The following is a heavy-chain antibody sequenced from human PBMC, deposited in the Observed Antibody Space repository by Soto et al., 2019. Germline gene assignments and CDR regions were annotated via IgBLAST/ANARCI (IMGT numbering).Heavy chain of an antibody. D-gene: IGHD3-10*01. J-gene: IGHJ5*02. CDR2: IYYSGST. Sequence: SETLSLTCTLSGISLSSYYLSWLRPPPGKGLEWIGYIYYSGSTNYNPSLKSRVTISVDTSKNQFSLKLSSVTAADTAVYYCAGTPFWFGELQTGFDPWGQGTLVTVSS. V-gene: IGHV4-59*01. CDR1: GISLSSYY. CDR3: AGTPFWFGELQTGFDP.